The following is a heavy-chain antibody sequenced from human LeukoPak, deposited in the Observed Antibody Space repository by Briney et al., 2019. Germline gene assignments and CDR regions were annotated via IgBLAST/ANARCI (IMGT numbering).Heavy chain of an antibody. Sequence: GASVKVSCKASGYTFTSYYMHWVRQAPGQGLEWMGIINPSGGSTSYAQKLQGRVTMTRDTSTSTVYMELSSLRSEDTAVYYCARVPILTGYLSYYFDYWGQGTLVTVSS. J-gene: IGHJ4*02. V-gene: IGHV1-46*01. CDR2: INPSGGST. D-gene: IGHD3-9*01. CDR3: ARVPILTGYLSYYFDY. CDR1: GYTFTSYY.